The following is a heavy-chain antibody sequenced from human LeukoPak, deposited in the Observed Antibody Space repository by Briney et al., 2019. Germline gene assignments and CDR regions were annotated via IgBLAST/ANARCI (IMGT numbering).Heavy chain of an antibody. V-gene: IGHV4-39*07. J-gene: IGHJ4*02. Sequence: PSETLSLTCTVSGGSISSSSYYWGWIRQPPGKGLEWIGSIYYSGSTYYNPSLKSRVTISVDTSKNQFSLKLSSVTAADTAVYYCARGDGYDSSGSYDYWGQGTLVTVSS. D-gene: IGHD3-22*01. CDR3: ARGDGYDSSGSYDY. CDR1: GGSISSSSYY. CDR2: IYYSGST.